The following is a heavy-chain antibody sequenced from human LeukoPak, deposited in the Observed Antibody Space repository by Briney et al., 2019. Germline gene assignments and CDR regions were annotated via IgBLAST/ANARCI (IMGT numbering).Heavy chain of an antibody. V-gene: IGHV3-74*01. CDR3: ARPSGSSPWFDP. CDR2: INTDGTTT. CDR1: GLTFISYW. D-gene: IGHD1-26*01. J-gene: IGHJ5*02. Sequence: GGSLRLSFAASGLTFISYWMHWVRQPPWKGLVWVSRINTDGTTTSYADSVKGRFTISRDNPKNTLYLQMNSLRDADTGVYYCARPSGSSPWFDPWGQGKLVTVSS.